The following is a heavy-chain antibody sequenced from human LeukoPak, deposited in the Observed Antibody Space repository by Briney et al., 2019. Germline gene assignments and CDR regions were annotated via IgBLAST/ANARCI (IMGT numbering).Heavy chain of an antibody. CDR2: INSDGSST. D-gene: IGHD2-15*01. V-gene: IGHV3-74*01. J-gene: IGHJ4*02. CDR1: GFTFSSYW. Sequence: PGGSLRLSCAASGFTFSSYWMHWVRQAPGKGLMWVSRINSDGSSTSYADSVKGRFTISRDNAKNSLYLQMNSLRAEDTAVYYCARTRYCSGGSCRLLGYWGQGTLVTVSS. CDR3: ARTRYCSGGSCRLLGY.